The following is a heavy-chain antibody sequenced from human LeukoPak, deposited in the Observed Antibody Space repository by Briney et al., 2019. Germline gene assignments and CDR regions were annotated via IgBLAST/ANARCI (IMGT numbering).Heavy chain of an antibody. CDR2: IYHSGST. D-gene: IGHD6-19*01. V-gene: IGHV4-30-2*01. Sequence: SQTLSLTCTVSGGSISSGGYYWSWIRQPPGKGLEWIGYIYHSGSTYYNPSLKSRVTISVDRSKNQFSLKLSSVTAADTAVYYRARSYSSGPDVSFQHWGQGTLVTVSS. CDR3: ARSYSSGPDVSFQH. J-gene: IGHJ1*01. CDR1: GGSISSGGYY.